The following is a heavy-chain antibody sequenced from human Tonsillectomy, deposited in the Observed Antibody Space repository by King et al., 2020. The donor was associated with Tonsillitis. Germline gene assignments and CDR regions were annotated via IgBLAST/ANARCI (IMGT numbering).Heavy chain of an antibody. CDR2: ISWDGVYT. CDR3: AKGMKGPAGYLDS. Sequence: VQLVESGGVAVQPGGSLRLSCAASGFTFDDYAMHWVRQAPGKGLEWVSLISWDGVYTYYADSVKGRFTISRDNSKNPLYLQMNSLRAEDTALYYCAKGMKGPAGYLDSWGQATQVTVSS. D-gene: IGHD2-2*01. V-gene: IGHV3-43D*03. J-gene: IGHJ4*02. CDR1: GFTFDDYA.